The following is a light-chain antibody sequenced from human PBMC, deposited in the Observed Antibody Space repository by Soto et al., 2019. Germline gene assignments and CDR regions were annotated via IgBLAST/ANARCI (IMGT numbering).Light chain of an antibody. Sequence: QSALTQTASVSGSPGQSITISCTGTSSDIGTYKYVSWYQQHPGKAPKLIIYEVSNRPSGVSNRFSGSKSGNTASLTISGLQAEDEADYYCSSYTISSTVLFGGVTKLTVL. CDR3: SSYTISSTVL. CDR2: EVS. V-gene: IGLV2-14*01. CDR1: SSDIGTYKY. J-gene: IGLJ2*01.